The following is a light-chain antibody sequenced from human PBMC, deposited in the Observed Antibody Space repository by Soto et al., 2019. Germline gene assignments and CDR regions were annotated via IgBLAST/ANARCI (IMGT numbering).Light chain of an antibody. CDR2: DVS. CDR1: SSDVGGYNY. CDR3: TSYTSSTTPLYV. Sequence: QSALTQPASVSGSPGQSITISCTGTSSDVGGYNYVSWYQQHPGKAPKLMIYDVSNRPSGVSNRFSGSKSGNTASLTISGLQAEDGVDYSGTSYTSSTTPLYVFGPGTKLPAL. V-gene: IGLV2-14*01. J-gene: IGLJ1*01.